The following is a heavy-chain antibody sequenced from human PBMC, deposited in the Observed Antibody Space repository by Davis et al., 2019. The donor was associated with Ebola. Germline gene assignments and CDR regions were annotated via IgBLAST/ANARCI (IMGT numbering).Heavy chain of an antibody. V-gene: IGHV3-30*14. CDR2: ISYDGSNK. J-gene: IGHJ4*02. Sequence: GGSLRLSCAASGFTFSTYTMPWLRQAPGKGLEWVAVISYDGSNKYYADSVRGRFTISRDNSKNTLYLQMNDLGAEETAVYYCARELSAFSGYYVGGQGTLVTVSS. CDR1: GFTFSTYT. CDR3: ARELSAFSGYYV. D-gene: IGHD3-22*01.